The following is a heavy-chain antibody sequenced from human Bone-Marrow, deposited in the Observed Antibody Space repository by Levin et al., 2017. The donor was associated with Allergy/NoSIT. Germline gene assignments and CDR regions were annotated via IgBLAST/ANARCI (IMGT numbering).Heavy chain of an antibody. CDR1: GFSLNSRGMR. CDR3: ARIPLSCTGGLCYSFFDF. J-gene: IGHJ4*02. D-gene: IGHD2-8*02. V-gene: IGHV2-70*04. CDR2: IDWDDDK. Sequence: SGPTLVKPRQTLTLTCSFSGFSLNSRGMRVGWIRQSPGKALEWLARIDWDDDKLYSTSLRTSLAFSKEASKNQVVRTMHNMDPVDTATYYCARIPLSCTGGLCYSFFDFWGPGTLVAVSS.